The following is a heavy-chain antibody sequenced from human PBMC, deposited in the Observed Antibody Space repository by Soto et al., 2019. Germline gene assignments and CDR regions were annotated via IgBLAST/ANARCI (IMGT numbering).Heavy chain of an antibody. CDR3: VRDYSFAFDY. D-gene: IGHD4-4*01. Sequence: EVRLVESGGGLVQPGGSLRLSCLASGFTFTTYTMNWVRQAPGKGLEWLSYITVDGVVITSADSVEGRFAISRDNAKNSLYLQMNSLRDEDTAVYYCVRDYSFAFDYWGQGTPVTVSS. CDR2: ITVDGVVI. V-gene: IGHV3-48*02. J-gene: IGHJ4*02. CDR1: GFTFTTYT.